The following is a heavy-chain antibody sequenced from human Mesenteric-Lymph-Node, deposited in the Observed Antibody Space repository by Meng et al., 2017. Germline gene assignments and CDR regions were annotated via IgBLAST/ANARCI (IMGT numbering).Heavy chain of an antibody. CDR2: MNQDGSTI. D-gene: IGHD3-22*01. CDR3: ARGTYYYDSSGYFDY. CDR1: GFTFSSSW. J-gene: IGHJ4*02. Sequence: GESLKISCAASGFTFSSSWMTWVRQTPGKGLEWVANMNQDGSTINYVDSVRGRFTISRDNSRNSLYVQMNSLRAEDTAVYYCARGTYYYDSSGYFDYWGQGTLVTVSS. V-gene: IGHV3-7*01.